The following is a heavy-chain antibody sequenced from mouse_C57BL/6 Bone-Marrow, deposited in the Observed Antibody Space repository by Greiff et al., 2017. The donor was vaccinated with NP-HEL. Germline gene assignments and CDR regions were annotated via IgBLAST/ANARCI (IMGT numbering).Heavy chain of an antibody. Sequence: EVQLQQSGPELVKPGASVKISCKASGYSFTGYYMNWVKQSPEKSLEWIGEINPSTGGTTYNQKFKAKATLTVDKSSSTAYMQLKSLTSEDSAVYYCARALGKRYFDVWGTGTTVTVSS. CDR2: INPSTGGT. J-gene: IGHJ1*03. CDR3: ARALGKRYFDV. CDR1: GYSFTGYY. V-gene: IGHV1-42*01. D-gene: IGHD4-1*01.